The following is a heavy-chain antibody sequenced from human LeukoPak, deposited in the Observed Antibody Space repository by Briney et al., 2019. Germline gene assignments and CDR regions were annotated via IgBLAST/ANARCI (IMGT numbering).Heavy chain of an antibody. V-gene: IGHV3-30*02. CDR2: IRYDGSNK. D-gene: IGHD3-22*01. CDR3: AKDGAYGGITMIVVVIPYYFDY. J-gene: IGHJ4*02. CDR1: GFTFSSYG. Sequence: GGSLRLSCAASGFTFSSYGMHWVRQAPGKGLEWVAFIRYDGSNKYYADSVKGRFTISRDNSKNTLYLQMNSLRAEDTAVYYCAKDGAYGGITMIVVVIPYYFDYWGQGTLVTVSS.